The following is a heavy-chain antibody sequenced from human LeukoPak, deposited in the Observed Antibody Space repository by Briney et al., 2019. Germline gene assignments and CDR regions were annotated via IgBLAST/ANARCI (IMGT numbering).Heavy chain of an antibody. J-gene: IGHJ5*02. CDR2: INPNSGGT. D-gene: IGHD6-19*01. CDR3: ARSPWAAVAVSFWFDP. Sequence: GASVKVSCKASGYTFTGYYMHWVRQAPGQGLESMGWINPNSGGTNYAQKFQGRVTMTRDTSISTAYMELSRLRSDDTAVYYCARSPWAAVAVSFWFDPWGQGTLVTVSS. CDR1: GYTFTGYY. V-gene: IGHV1-2*02.